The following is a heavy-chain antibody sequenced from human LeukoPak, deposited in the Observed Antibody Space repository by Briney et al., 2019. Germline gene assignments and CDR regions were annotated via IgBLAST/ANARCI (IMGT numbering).Heavy chain of an antibody. D-gene: IGHD6-19*01. CDR1: GFTFSSYG. Sequence: PGGSLRLSCAASGFTFSSYGMHSVRQAPGKGLEWMAFIRYDGSNKYYADSVKGRFTISRDNAKNSLYLQMNSLRAEDTAVYYCARDVGGWQHREVYYFDYWGQGTLVTVSS. CDR2: IRYDGSNK. J-gene: IGHJ4*02. CDR3: ARDVGGWQHREVYYFDY. V-gene: IGHV3-30*02.